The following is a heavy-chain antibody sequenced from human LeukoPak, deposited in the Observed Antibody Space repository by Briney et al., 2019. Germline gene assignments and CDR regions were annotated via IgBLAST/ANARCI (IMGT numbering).Heavy chain of an antibody. CDR2: ICDSGRTI. D-gene: IGHD3-22*01. CDR1: GFTFSSHA. V-gene: IGHV3-48*03. CDR3: ARDRLGDYDHSGYYDK. Sequence: GGSLRLSCAGSGFTFSSHAISWVRQAPGKGLEWVSYICDSGRTIYYADSVKGRFTISRDNAKNSVYLQMNNLRAEDTAVYYCARDRLGDYDHSGYYDKWGQGTLVTVSS. J-gene: IGHJ4*02.